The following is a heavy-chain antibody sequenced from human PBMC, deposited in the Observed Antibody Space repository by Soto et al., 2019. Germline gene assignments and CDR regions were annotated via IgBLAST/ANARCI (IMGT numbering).Heavy chain of an antibody. V-gene: IGHV1-69*06. D-gene: IGHD6-13*01. CDR3: AGGRGASAGYYFDY. Sequence: VQSGAKVKKPGSSVKVSCKASGGTFSSYAFSWVRQAPGQGLEWMGGIIPLLATPNYAQKFQGRVTITADKSTSTAYMELSSLRSEDTAVYFCAGGRGASAGYYFDYWGQETLVTVSS. CDR1: GGTFSSYA. J-gene: IGHJ4*02. CDR2: IIPLLATP.